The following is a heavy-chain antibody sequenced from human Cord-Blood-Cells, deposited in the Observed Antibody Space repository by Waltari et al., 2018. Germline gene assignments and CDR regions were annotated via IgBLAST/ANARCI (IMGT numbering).Heavy chain of an antibody. D-gene: IGHD3-22*01. CDR3: ARDSADYYDSSGYYYRDY. CDR1: GFTFSSYW. J-gene: IGHJ4*02. CDR2: IKQDGSEK. Sequence: EVQLVESGGGLVQPGGALRLSCAASGFTFSSYWMSWVRQAPWQGLEWVANIKQDGSEKYYVDSVKGRFTISRDNAKNSLYLQMNSLRAEDTAVYYCARDSADYYDSSGYYYRDYWGQGTLVTVSS. V-gene: IGHV3-7*05.